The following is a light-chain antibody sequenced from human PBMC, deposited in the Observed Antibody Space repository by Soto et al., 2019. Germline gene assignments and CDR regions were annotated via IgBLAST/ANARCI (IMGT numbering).Light chain of an antibody. V-gene: IGKV1-27*01. CDR2: GAS. Sequence: DIQMTQSPSSLSASVGDTVTITCRASQGISSSLAWYQQKAGKVPDLLIYGASTLQSGVPSHFSGSGSGTDFTLTISSLQPEDVATYYCQEYQSPPFTFGPGTKVEMK. J-gene: IGKJ3*01. CDR1: QGISSS. CDR3: QEYQSPPFT.